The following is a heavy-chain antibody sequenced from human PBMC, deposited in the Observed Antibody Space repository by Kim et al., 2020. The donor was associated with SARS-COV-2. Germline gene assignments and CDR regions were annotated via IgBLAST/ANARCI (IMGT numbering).Heavy chain of an antibody. Sequence: SETLSLTCTVSGYSISSGYYWGWIRQPPGKGLEWIGSIYHSGSTYYNPSLKSRVTISVDTSKNQFSLKLSSVTAADTAVYYCARDRLIFYVSSGPRRAFDIWGQGTMVTVSS. CDR2: IYHSGST. D-gene: IGHD6-19*01. CDR3: ARDRLIFYVSSGPRRAFDI. J-gene: IGHJ3*02. CDR1: GYSISSGYY. V-gene: IGHV4-38-2*02.